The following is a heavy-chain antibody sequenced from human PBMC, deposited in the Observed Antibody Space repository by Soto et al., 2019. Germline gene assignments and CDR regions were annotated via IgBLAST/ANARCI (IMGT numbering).Heavy chain of an antibody. CDR3: AKDRRDSSGWLYYYMDV. D-gene: IGHD6-19*01. CDR1: GFTFSSYG. V-gene: IGHV3-30*18. CDR2: ISYDGSNK. Sequence: GGSLRLSCAASGFTFSSYGMHWVRQAPGKGLEWVAVISYDGSNKYYVDSVKGRFTISRDNSKNTLYLQMNSLRAEDTAVYYCAKDRRDSSGWLYYYMDVWGKGTTVTVSS. J-gene: IGHJ6*03.